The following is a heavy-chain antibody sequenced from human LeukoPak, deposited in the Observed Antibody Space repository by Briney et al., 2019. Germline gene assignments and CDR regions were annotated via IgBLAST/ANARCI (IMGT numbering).Heavy chain of an antibody. V-gene: IGHV3-53*01. CDR2: IYSGGST. D-gene: IGHD2-2*01. CDR1: GISVSSNY. Sequence: GGSLRLSCAAPGISVSSNYMYWVRQAPEKGLEWVSIIYSGGSTYYADSVKGRFTISRDNSKNTVYLQLNSLRVEDTAVYYCARGVWVPGSIGFDHWGQGTLVTVSS. J-gene: IGHJ4*02. CDR3: ARGVWVPGSIGFDH.